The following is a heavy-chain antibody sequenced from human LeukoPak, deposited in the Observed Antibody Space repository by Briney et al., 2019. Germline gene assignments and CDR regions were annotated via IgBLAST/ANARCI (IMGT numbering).Heavy chain of an antibody. J-gene: IGHJ4*02. D-gene: IGHD3-10*01. CDR1: GFTFSNYA. V-gene: IGHV3-23*01. CDR2: ITAGGGVT. Sequence: GGSLRLSCAASGFTFSNYAMSWVRQAPGKGLEWVSTITAGGGVTYFADSVKGRFTISRDNSKNTLYLQVNSLRAEDTAVYYCAKSATGTYFSDWGQGTLVTVSS. CDR3: AKSATGTYFSD.